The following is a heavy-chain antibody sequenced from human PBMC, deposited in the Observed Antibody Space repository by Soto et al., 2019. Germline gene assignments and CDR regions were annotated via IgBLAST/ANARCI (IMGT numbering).Heavy chain of an antibody. D-gene: IGHD2-2*01. CDR1: GLSLSKHGVN. CDR3: MYRQGSTNH. Sequence: QITLKEAGPTLVKPTQTLTLTCTVSGLSLSKHGVNVGWIRQPPGKALEWLTLIYWDDDKRYSPSLESRLTITKDTSKNEVVLTMTNMDPVDTGTYRCMYRQGSTNHWGQGTLVTVSS. J-gene: IGHJ1*01. CDR2: IYWDDDK. V-gene: IGHV2-5*02.